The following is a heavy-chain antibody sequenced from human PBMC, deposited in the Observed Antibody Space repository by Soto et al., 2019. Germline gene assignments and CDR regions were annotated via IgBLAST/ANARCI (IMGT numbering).Heavy chain of an antibody. CDR2: MKTDASSA. V-gene: IGHV3-74*01. CDR1: GFTFSVYW. Sequence: PGGSLRLSCAASGFTFSVYWMHWVRQAPGKGLVWVSRMKTDASSATYADSVKGRFTISRDNSKNTLYLQMDSLRADDTAVYYCAKDATRTNGWYYFDYWGQGALVTVSS. J-gene: IGHJ4*02. D-gene: IGHD3-16*01. CDR3: AKDATRTNGWYYFDY.